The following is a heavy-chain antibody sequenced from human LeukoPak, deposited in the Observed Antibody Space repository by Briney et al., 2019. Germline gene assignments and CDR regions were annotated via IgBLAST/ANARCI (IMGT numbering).Heavy chain of an antibody. D-gene: IGHD6-13*01. Sequence: GRSLRLSCAASGFTFSTYGMHWVRQAPGKGLEWVALISYDGSNKYYADSVKGRFTISRDNSKNTLYLQMNSLRAEDTAVYYCAKDYSSSWGGGMDVWGQGTTVTVSS. CDR1: GFTFSTYG. J-gene: IGHJ6*02. V-gene: IGHV3-30*18. CDR3: AKDYSSSWGGGMDV. CDR2: ISYDGSNK.